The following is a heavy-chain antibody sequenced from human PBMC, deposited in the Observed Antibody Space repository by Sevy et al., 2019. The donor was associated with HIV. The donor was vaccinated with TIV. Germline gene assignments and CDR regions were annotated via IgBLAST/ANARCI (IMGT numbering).Heavy chain of an antibody. CDR2: IRQDGNEI. CDR3: ARRYFDL. CDR1: GFTFDNYW. Sequence: GGSLRLSCVASGFTFDNYWMQWVRQAPGKGLEWVANIRQDGNEIYYADSVKGRFTISRDNAKESLYLQMNNLRVEDTAIYYCARRYFDLWGQGLLVTVSS. J-gene: IGHJ4*02. V-gene: IGHV3-7*01.